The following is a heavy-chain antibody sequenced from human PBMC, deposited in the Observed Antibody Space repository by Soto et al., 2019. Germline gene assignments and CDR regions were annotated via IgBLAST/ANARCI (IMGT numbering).Heavy chain of an antibody. CDR2: INHSGST. V-gene: IGHV4-34*01. J-gene: IGHJ3*02. CDR1: GGSFSGYY. D-gene: IGHD6-19*01. CDR3: ARQRSYSSGWYGYGGAFDI. Sequence: SETLSLTCAVYGGSFSGYYWSWIRQPPGKGLEWIGEINHSGSTNYNPSLKSRVTISVDTSKNQFSLKLSSVTAAGTAVYYCARQRSYSSGWYGYGGAFDIWGQGTMVTVSS.